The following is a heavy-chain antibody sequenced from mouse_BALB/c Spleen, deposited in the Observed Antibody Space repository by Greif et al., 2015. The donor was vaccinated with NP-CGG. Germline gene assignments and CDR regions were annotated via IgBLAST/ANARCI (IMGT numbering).Heavy chain of an antibody. CDR1: GYTFTSYY. CDR2: INPSNGGT. CDR3: TMDGNYVY. V-gene: IGHV1S16*01. Sequence: VQLQQSGAELVKPGASVKLSCKASGYTFTSYYMYWVKQRPGQGLEWIGEINPSNGGTNFNEKFKSKATPTVDKSSSTAYMQLSSLTSEDSAVYYCTMDGNYVYWGQGTLVTVSA. J-gene: IGHJ3*01. D-gene: IGHD2-1*01.